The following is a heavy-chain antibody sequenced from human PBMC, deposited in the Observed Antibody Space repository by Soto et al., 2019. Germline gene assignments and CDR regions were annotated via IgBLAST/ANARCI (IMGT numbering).Heavy chain of an antibody. CDR3: ARGRAGDKWLVCFYYYYGMDV. Sequence: QVQLQESGPGLVKPSETLSLTCTVSGGSVSSGSYYWSWIRQPPGKGLEWIGYIYYSGSTNYNPSLKSRVTISVDTSKNQFSLKLSSVTAAATAVYYCARGRAGDKWLVCFYYYYGMDVRGQGTTVTVSS. CDR2: IYYSGST. CDR1: GGSVSSGSYY. D-gene: IGHD6-19*01. V-gene: IGHV4-61*01. J-gene: IGHJ6*02.